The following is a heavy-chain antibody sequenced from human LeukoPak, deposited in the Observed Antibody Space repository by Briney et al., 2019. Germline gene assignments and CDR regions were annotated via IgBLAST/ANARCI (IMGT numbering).Heavy chain of an antibody. J-gene: IGHJ4*02. V-gene: IGHV3-30*02. CDR2: IRYDGSNK. D-gene: IGHD1-26*01. Sequence: GGSLRLSCAASGFTFSSYGMHWVRQAPGKGLEWVAFIRYDGSNKYYADSVKGRFTISRDNSKNTVYLQMNSLRAEDTAIYYCAKMVPTSGRPREGFDYWGQGTLVTVSS. CDR1: GFTFSSYG. CDR3: AKMVPTSGRPREGFDY.